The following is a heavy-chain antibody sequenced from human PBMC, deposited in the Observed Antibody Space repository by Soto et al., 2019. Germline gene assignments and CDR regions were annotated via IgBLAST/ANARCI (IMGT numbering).Heavy chain of an antibody. J-gene: IGHJ4*02. V-gene: IGHV3-9*01. CDR3: AKDRSPMLLGFDY. CDR2: ISWNSGSI. D-gene: IGHD3-10*02. CDR1: GFTFDDYA. Sequence: GGSLRLSCAASGFTFDDYAMHWVRQAPGKGLEWVSGISWNSGSIGYADSVKGRFTISRDNAKNSLYLQMNSLRAEDTALYYCAKDRSPMLLGFDYWGQGTLVTVSS.